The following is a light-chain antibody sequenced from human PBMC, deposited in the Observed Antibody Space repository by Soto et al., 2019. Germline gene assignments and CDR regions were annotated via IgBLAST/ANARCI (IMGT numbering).Light chain of an antibody. Sequence: EIVLTQSPGTLSLSPGQRATLSCRASQSVSSGNLAWYQQKPGQAPRLFIYGTSNRATGIPDRFSGSGSGTDFTLTIIRLEREDFAVYYCQQYGSSPKTFGQGTKVEI. CDR3: QQYGSSPKT. CDR1: QSVSSGN. J-gene: IGKJ1*01. CDR2: GTS. V-gene: IGKV3-20*01.